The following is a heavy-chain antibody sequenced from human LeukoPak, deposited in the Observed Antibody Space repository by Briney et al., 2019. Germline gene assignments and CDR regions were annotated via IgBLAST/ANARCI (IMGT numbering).Heavy chain of an antibody. J-gene: IGHJ4*02. Sequence: GGSLRLSCAASGFRFRSSWMNWVRQAPGKGLQRVANINPEGSQTRFVDSVMGRFTMSKDNVKNSLYLQMNSLRVADTAVFYCAAWTDRGYNFWGQGTVVTVSS. V-gene: IGHV3-7*01. CDR1: GFRFRSSW. CDR2: INPEGSQT. D-gene: IGHD5-24*01. CDR3: AAWTDRGYNF.